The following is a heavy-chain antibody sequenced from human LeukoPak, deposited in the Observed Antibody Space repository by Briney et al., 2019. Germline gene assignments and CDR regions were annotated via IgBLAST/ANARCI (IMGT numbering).Heavy chain of an antibody. D-gene: IGHD3-10*01. V-gene: IGHV3-11*01. CDR2: IVGSGSPI. CDR1: GFTFSDYY. J-gene: IGHJ4*02. Sequence: GGSLRLSCAAPGFTFSDYYMSWIRQAPGKGLEWVSWIVGSGSPIYYAESVKGRFTISRDNAENSLYLQMNSLRAEDTAVFYCARLLWFGDTPGFDYWGQGTLVTVSS. CDR3: ARLLWFGDTPGFDY.